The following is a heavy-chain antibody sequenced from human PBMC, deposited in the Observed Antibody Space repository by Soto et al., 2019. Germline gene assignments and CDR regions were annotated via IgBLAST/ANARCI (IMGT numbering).Heavy chain of an antibody. V-gene: IGHV1-69*06. D-gene: IGHD3-10*01. J-gene: IGHJ6*04. CDR1: GGSLNSDA. Sequence: SVKVSSKASGGSLNSDALSWVRQAPRQGIEWMGAIIPIFDTPNYAQKFQGRLTITADKSTSTAYMELSGLRSEDTAVYYCARARLWFGELLSSYYPYYGMDVWGEGTTVNVSS. CDR3: ARARLWFGELLSSYYPYYGMDV. CDR2: IIPIFDTP.